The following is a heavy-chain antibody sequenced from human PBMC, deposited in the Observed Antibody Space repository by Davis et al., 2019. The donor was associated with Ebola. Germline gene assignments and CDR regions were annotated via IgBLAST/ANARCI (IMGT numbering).Heavy chain of an antibody. D-gene: IGHD4-17*01. CDR1: GGSISSYY. V-gene: IGHV4-4*07. Sequence: PSETLSLTCTVSGGSISSYYWSWIRQPAGKGLEWIGRIYTSGSTNYNPSLKSRVTMSVDTSKNQFSLKLSSVTAADTAVYYCARGVTTVTRCHFDYWGQGTLVTVSS. CDR2: IYTSGST. J-gene: IGHJ4*02. CDR3: ARGVTTVTRCHFDY.